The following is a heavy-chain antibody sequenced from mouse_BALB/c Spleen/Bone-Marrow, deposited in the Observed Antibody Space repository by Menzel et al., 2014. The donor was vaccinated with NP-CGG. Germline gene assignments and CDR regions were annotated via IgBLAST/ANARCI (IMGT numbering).Heavy chain of an antibody. CDR1: GYTFTSYV. Sequence: VQLQHSGPELVKPGASVKMSCKASGYTFTSYVMHWVKQKPGQGLEWIGYINPYNDGTKYNEKFKGKATLTSDKSSSTAYMELSSLTSEDSAVYYCARDGNPYWYFDVWGAGTTVTVSS. CDR3: ARDGNPYWYFDV. J-gene: IGHJ1*01. V-gene: IGHV1-14*01. D-gene: IGHD2-1*01. CDR2: INPYNDGT.